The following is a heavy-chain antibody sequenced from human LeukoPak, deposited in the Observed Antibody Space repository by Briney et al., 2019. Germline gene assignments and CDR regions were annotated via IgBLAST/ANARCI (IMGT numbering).Heavy chain of an antibody. CDR3: AKVGFSEMEWLLYSDH. CDR1: GLTFSSYA. Sequence: GGSLRLSCAASGLTFSSYAMSWVRQAPGKGLEWVSAISGSSGHTYYADSVKGRFTISRDNSKNTLYLQMNSLRAEDTAVYYWAKVGFSEMEWLLYSDHWGQGTLVTVSS. CDR2: ISGSSGHT. V-gene: IGHV3-23*01. J-gene: IGHJ4*02. D-gene: IGHD3-3*01.